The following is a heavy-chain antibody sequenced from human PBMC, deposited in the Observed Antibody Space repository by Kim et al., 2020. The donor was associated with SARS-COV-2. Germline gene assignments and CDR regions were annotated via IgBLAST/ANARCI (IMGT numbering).Heavy chain of an antibody. CDR1: GFTFSSYE. Sequence: GGSLRLSCAASGFTFSSYEMNWVRQAPGKGLEWVSYISSSGSTIYYADSVKGRFTISRDNAKNSLYLQMNSLRAEETAVYYCARALSSSWYYYYYGMDVWGQGTTVTVSS. J-gene: IGHJ6*02. CDR2: ISSSGSTI. V-gene: IGHV3-48*03. D-gene: IGHD6-13*01. CDR3: ARALSSSWYYYYYGMDV.